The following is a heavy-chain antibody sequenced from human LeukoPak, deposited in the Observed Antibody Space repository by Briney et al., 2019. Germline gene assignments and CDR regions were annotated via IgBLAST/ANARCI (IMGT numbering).Heavy chain of an antibody. V-gene: IGHV3-7*01. Sequence: GGSLRLSCAASGFTFSSYWMSWVRQAPGKGLEWVANIKQDGSEKYYVDSVKGRFTISRDNAKNSLYLQMNSLRAEDTAVYYCARVYSSYYYYYGMDVWGQGTTVTVSS. D-gene: IGHD5-18*01. CDR1: GFTFSSYW. CDR3: ARVYSSYYYYYGMDV. CDR2: IKQDGSEK. J-gene: IGHJ6*02.